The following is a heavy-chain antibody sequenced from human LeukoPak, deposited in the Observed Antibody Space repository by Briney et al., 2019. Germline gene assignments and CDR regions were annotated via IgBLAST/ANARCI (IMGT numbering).Heavy chain of an antibody. Sequence: PGGSLRLSCAASGFTFGRSGMHWVRQAPGKGLEWVTFISSDGSNKDYGDSVKGRFIISRDNSKNTLYLQMDSLRTEDTAVYYCARALLRHDAFDIWGQGTMVTVSS. CDR1: GFTFGRSG. J-gene: IGHJ3*02. V-gene: IGHV3-30*19. CDR2: ISSDGSNK. CDR3: ARALLRHDAFDI.